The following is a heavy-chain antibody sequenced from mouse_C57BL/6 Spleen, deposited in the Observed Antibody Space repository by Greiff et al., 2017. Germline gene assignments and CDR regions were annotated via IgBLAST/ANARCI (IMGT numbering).Heavy chain of an antibody. V-gene: IGHV5-4*01. CDR2: ISAGSSYT. Sequence: EVKLVESGGGLVKPGGSLKLSCAASGFTFSSYAMSWVRQTPEKMLEWVATISAGSSYTYYPDNVKGRFTISRDNAKNNLYRQRCHRKSDDTAMNYRARDERWLLAYWGQGTLVTVSA. CDR3: ARDERWLLAY. D-gene: IGHD2-3*01. J-gene: IGHJ3*01. CDR1: GFTFSSYA.